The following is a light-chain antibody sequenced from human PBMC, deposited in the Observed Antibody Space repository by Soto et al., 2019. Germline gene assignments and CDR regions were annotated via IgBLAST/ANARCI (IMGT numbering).Light chain of an antibody. CDR3: AAWDDSLYG. CDR1: SSNIGSNY. CDR2: SNN. V-gene: IGLV1-47*02. Sequence: QSVLTQPPSASGTPQQRVTISCSGSSSNIGSNYVYWYQQLPGTAPKLLIYSNNQRPSGVPDRFSGSKSGTSASLAISGLRSEDEADYYCAAWDDSLYGFGTGTKLTVL. J-gene: IGLJ1*01.